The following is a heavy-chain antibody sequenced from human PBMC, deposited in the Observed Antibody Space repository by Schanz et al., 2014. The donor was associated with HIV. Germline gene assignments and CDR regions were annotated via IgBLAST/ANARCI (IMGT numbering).Heavy chain of an antibody. CDR3: TRGQSGTYGTFDV. CDR1: GFRFSSYG. J-gene: IGHJ3*01. D-gene: IGHD1-26*01. V-gene: IGHV3-NL1*01. Sequence: QVQLVESGGGVVQPGTSLRLSCVTSGFRFSSYGMHWVRQTPGKGLQWVSSIDGRGVSTYYGDSLKGRFTISRDNFKDMVYLQMNSLRVEDTALYYCTRGQSGTYGTFDVWGRGTVVTVSS. CDR2: IDGRGVST.